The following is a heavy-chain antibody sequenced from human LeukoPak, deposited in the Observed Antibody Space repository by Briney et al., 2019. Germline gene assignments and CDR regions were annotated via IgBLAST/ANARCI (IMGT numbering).Heavy chain of an antibody. J-gene: IGHJ3*02. CDR1: GFTFSSYA. V-gene: IGHV3-23*01. CDR2: INGGGVNT. D-gene: IGHD6-19*01. CDR3: ATFDSGLDAFDI. Sequence: PGGSLRLSCAASGFTFSSYAMSWVRQAPGKGLEWVSTINGGGVNTHYADSVGGRFTISRDNSKNTLYLQMNSLRAEDTAVYYCATFDSGLDAFDIWGQGTMVTVSS.